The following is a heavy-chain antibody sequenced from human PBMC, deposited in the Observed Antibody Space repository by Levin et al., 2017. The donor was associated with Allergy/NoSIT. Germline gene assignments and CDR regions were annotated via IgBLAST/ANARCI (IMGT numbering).Heavy chain of an antibody. CDR2: ISSSSSYI. D-gene: IGHD7-27*01. V-gene: IGHV3-21*01. CDR3: ARDRRPDAVDIWGQGDAFDI. CDR1: GFTFSSYS. Sequence: GGSLRLSCAASGFTFSSYSMNWVRQAPGKGLEWVSSISSSSSYIYYADSVKGRFTISRDNAKNSLYLQMNSLRAEDTAVYYCARDRRPDAVDIWGQGDAFDIWGQGTMVTVSS. J-gene: IGHJ3*02.